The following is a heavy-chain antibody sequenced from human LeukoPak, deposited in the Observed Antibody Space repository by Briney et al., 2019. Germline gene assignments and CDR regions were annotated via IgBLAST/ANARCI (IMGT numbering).Heavy chain of an antibody. V-gene: IGHV3-23*01. Sequence: PGGSLRLSCAASGFTFSRHGMSWVRQAPGKGLEWVSAISGSGGSSFYADSVKGRFTISRDNSKNTLYLQMNSLRAEDTAVYYCAKCILTGYYKGYMDVWGKGTTVTISS. D-gene: IGHD3-9*01. CDR1: GFTFSRHG. CDR3: AKCILTGYYKGYMDV. CDR2: ISGSGGSS. J-gene: IGHJ6*03.